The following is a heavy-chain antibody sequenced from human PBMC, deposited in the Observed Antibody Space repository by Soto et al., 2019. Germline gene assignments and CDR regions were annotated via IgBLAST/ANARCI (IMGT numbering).Heavy chain of an antibody. CDR1: GGSISSYY. CDR2: IYYSGST. D-gene: IGHD6-19*01. CDR3: ARARGEYSSGWYVYYYYGMDV. J-gene: IGHJ6*02. V-gene: IGHV4-59*01. Sequence: SETLSLTCTVSGGSISSYYWSWIRQPPGKGLEWIGYIYYSGSTNYNPSLKSRVTISVDTSKNQFSLKLSSVTAADTGVYYCARARGEYSSGWYVYYYYGMDVWGQGTTVTVSS.